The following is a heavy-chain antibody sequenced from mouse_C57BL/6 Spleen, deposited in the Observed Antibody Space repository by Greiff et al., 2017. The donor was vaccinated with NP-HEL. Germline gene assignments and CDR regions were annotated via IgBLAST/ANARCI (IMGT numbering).Heavy chain of an antibody. J-gene: IGHJ1*03. V-gene: IGHV1-64*01. CDR3: ARGNGPYWYFDV. Sequence: QVQLQQSGAELVKPGASVKLSCKASGYTFTSYWMHWVKQRPGQGLEWIGMIHPNSGSTNYNEKFKSKATLTVDKSSSTAYMQLSSLTSEDSAVYYWARGNGPYWYFDVWGTGTTVTVSS. D-gene: IGHD1-1*02. CDR2: IHPNSGST. CDR1: GYTFTSYW.